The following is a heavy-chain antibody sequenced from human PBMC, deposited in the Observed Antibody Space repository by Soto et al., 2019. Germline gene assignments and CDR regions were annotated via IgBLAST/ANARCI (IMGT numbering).Heavy chain of an antibody. CDR2: IIPIFGTA. CDR1: GGTFSSYA. CDR3: ASSIAARPFWFDP. Sequence: QVQLVQSGAEVKKPGSSVKVSCKASGGTFSSYAISWVRQAPGQGLEWMGGIIPIFGTANYAQKFQGRVTITADESTSTAYMELSSLKSKDTAVYYCASSIAARPFWFDPWGQGTLVTVSS. J-gene: IGHJ5*02. D-gene: IGHD6-6*01. V-gene: IGHV1-69*01.